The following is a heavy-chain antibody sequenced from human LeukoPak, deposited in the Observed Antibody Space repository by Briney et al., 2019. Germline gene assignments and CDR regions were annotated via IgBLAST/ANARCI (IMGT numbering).Heavy chain of an antibody. D-gene: IGHD3-22*01. Sequence: SETLSLTCTVSGGSISSSSYYWGWIRQPPGKGLEWIGSIYYSGSTYYNPSLKSRVTISVDTSKNQFSLKLSSVTAADTAVYYCARSSGYYYDSSGYIDYWGQGTLVTVSS. V-gene: IGHV4-39*07. J-gene: IGHJ4*02. CDR2: IYYSGST. CDR3: ARSSGYYYDSSGYIDY. CDR1: GGSISSSSYY.